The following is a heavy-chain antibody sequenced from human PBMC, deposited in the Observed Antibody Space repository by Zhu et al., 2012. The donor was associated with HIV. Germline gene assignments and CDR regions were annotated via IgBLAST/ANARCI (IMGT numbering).Heavy chain of an antibody. Sequence: QVQLQESGPGLVKPSETLSLTCTVSGASISGSSYYWGWIRQPPGKGLEWIGSIYYSGSTYYNPSLKSRVTISVDTSKNQFSLKLSSVTAADTAVYYCARHEDLYYYASGSYYRGGYFQHWGQGTLVTVSS. CDR3: ARHEDLYYYASGSYYRGGYFQH. D-gene: IGHD3-10*01. V-gene: IGHV4-39*07. CDR1: GASISGSSYY. J-gene: IGHJ1*01. CDR2: IYYSGST.